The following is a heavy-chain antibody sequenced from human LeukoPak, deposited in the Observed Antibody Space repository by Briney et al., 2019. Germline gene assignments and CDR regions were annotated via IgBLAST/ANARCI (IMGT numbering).Heavy chain of an antibody. J-gene: IGHJ2*01. CDR2: IYYSGST. CDR3: ARDYQRNPWYFDL. CDR1: GGSISSYY. D-gene: IGHD6-25*01. Sequence: SETLSLTCTVSGGSISSYYWSWIRQPPGKGLEWIGYIYYSGSTNYNPSLKSRVTISVDTSKNQFSLKLSSVTAADTAVYYCARDYQRNPWYFDLWGRGTLVTVSS. V-gene: IGHV4-59*01.